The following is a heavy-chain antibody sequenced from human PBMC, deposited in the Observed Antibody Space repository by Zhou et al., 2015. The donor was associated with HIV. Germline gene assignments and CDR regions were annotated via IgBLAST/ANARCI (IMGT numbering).Heavy chain of an antibody. J-gene: IGHJ2*01. CDR1: GGTFSNDG. Sequence: QVQLVQSGTDVRKPGSSVKVSCQASGGTFSNDGISWVRQAPGQGLEWMGGVIPVLGTTKYAQKFQGRVTITADRSTSTAYLELRSVRSEDTAVYYCARRVHWYFDLWGRGTLVTVSS. D-gene: IGHD2-2*01. CDR2: VIPVLGTT. CDR3: ARRVHWYFDL. V-gene: IGHV1-69*06.